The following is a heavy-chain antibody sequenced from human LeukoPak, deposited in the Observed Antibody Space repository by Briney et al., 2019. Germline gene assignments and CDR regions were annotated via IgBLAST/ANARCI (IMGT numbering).Heavy chain of an antibody. CDR3: TKGSSGRRDN. Sequence: ASVKVSRKASGYTFTSCDIHWVRQATGRGREWVGWMNPKSGNTGYGQSFQGRITKTRDISIGTAYMELSNLTSGDTAIYFCTKGSSGRRDNWGQGTLVTVSA. CDR1: GYTFTSCD. V-gene: IGHV1-8*01. J-gene: IGHJ4*02. CDR2: MNPKSGNT. D-gene: IGHD6-19*01.